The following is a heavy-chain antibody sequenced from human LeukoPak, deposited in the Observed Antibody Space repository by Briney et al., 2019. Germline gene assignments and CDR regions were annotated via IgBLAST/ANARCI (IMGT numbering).Heavy chain of an antibody. V-gene: IGHV3-33*01. CDR2: IWYDGRDK. CDR1: GFTFSSYG. CDR3: ARVAEQHLQYYYDY. J-gene: IGHJ4*02. Sequence: GASLRLSCAASGFTFSSYGMHWVRQAPGKGLEWVAVIWYDGRDKYYADSVKGRFTISRDNSKNTLYLQMNSLRAEDTAVYYCARVAEQHLQYYYDYWGQGTLVTVSS. D-gene: IGHD6-13*01.